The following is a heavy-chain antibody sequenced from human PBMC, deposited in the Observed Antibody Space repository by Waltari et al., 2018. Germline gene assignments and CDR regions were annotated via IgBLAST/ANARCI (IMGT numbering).Heavy chain of an antibody. D-gene: IGHD1-26*01. J-gene: IGHJ4*02. CDR3: ARDYGGGYWNGVWYFDY. Sequence: QVQLQQWGAGLLKPSETLSLTCAVYGGSFSGYYWSWIRQPPGKGLEWIGEITHRGSTNYTPSLNSRFTISVDTSTNQFSLKLSSVTAADTAVYYCARDYGGGYWNGVWYFDYWGQGTLVTVSS. CDR2: ITHRGST. CDR1: GGSFSGYY. V-gene: IGHV4-34*01.